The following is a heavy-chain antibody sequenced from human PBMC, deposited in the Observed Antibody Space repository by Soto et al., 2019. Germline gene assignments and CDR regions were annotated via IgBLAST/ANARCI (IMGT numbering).Heavy chain of an antibody. CDR1: GGCFSGYY. J-gene: IGHJ6*02. V-gene: IGHV4-34*01. CDR3: ARVTGRYYYGMDV. Sequence: PSETLSLTCAVYGGCFSGYYWSWIRQPPGKGLEWIGEINHSGSTNYNPSLKSRVTISVDTSKNQFSLKLSSVTAADTAVYYCARVTGRYYYGMDVWGQGTTVTVSS. CDR2: INHSGST.